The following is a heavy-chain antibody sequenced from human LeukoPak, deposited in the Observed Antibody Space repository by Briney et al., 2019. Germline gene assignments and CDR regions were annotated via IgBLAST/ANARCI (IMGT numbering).Heavy chain of an antibody. CDR3: ARRFNYYDSSGYYQGFYFDY. J-gene: IGHJ4*02. CDR1: GCTFTSYG. V-gene: IGHV1-18*01. D-gene: IGHD3-22*01. Sequence: ASVKVSCKASGCTFTSYGINWVRQAPGQGLEWMGWISAYAQKFQGRVTMTIDTSTGTAYMELRSLRSDDTAVYYCARRFNYYDSSGYYQGFYFDYWGLGTLVTVFS. CDR2: ISAY.